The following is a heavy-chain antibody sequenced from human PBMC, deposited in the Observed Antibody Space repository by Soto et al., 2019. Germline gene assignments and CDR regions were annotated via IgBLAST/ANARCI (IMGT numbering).Heavy chain of an antibody. D-gene: IGHD2-8*01. V-gene: IGHV2-5*01. CDR2: IYWHDEK. J-gene: IGHJ3*01. Sequence: QITLKETGPTLVKPTQTLTLTCTFSGFSLSSDGVGVGWVRQPPGKALEFLALIYWHDEKRFTPSLERRLTITKETSKNQVVLTMTNMYPVDTATYYCAHSPHPSQNAVHVWGQGTMVTVAS. CDR3: AHSPHPSQNAVHV. CDR1: GFSLSSDGVG.